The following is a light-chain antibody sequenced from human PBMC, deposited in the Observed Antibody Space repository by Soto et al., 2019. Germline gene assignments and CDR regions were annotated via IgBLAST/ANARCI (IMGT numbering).Light chain of an antibody. CDR3: HQYNNWRT. J-gene: IGKJ5*01. CDR1: QSVSTN. V-gene: IGKV3-15*01. Sequence: EGVLTQSPATLSVSPGERATLSCRASQSVSTNLAWYQQRPGQAPRLLIYGASARATGIPDRFSGSGAGTEFTLTISSLQSEDFAVYYCHQYNNWRTFGQGTRLEIK. CDR2: GAS.